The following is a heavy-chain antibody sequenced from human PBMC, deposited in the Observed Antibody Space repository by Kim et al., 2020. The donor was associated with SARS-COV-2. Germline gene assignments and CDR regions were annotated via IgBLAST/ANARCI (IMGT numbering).Heavy chain of an antibody. CDR3: ANFLIVGATAVDDYYYYYGMDV. D-gene: IGHD1-26*01. V-gene: IGHV1-69*13. CDR2: IIPIFGTA. Sequence: SVKVSCKASGGTFSSYAISWVRQAPGQGLEWMGGIIPIFGTANYAQKFQGRVTITADESTSTAYMELSSLRSEDTAVYYCANFLIVGATAVDDYYYYYGMDVWGQGTTVTVSS. J-gene: IGHJ6*02. CDR1: GGTFSSYA.